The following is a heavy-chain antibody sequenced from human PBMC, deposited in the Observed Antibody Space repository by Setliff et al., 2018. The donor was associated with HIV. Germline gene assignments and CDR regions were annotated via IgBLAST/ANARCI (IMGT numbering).Heavy chain of an antibody. D-gene: IGHD3-22*01. Sequence: SETLSLTCAVSGDSVSNDNYYWGCVRQPPGKGLEWIGSFHYGGTPNYNPSLRGRVDISVDTSKNHFSLRLTSVNAADTAAYYCASPSDYYENSGLDYWGQGKLVTVSS. V-gene: IGHV4-39*02. CDR2: FHYGGTP. CDR1: GDSVSNDNYY. CDR3: ASPSDYYENSGLDY. J-gene: IGHJ4*02.